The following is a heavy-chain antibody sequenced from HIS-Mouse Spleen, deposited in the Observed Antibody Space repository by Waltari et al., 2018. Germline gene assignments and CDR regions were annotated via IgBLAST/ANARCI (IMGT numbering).Heavy chain of an antibody. CDR2: IYYSGGP. J-gene: IGHJ2*01. Sequence: QLQLQESGPGLVKPSETLSLTCTVSGGSISSSSYYWGWIRQPPGKGLEWIGSIYYSGGPYSNPSLKSRVTISVDPSKNQFSLKLSSVTAADTAVYYCAREIPYSSSWYDWYFDLWGRGTLVTVSS. CDR1: GGSISSSSYY. V-gene: IGHV4-39*07. CDR3: AREIPYSSSWYDWYFDL. D-gene: IGHD6-13*01.